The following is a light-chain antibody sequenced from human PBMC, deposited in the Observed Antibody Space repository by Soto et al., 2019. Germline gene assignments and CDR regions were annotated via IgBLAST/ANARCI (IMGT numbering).Light chain of an antibody. CDR1: QSIKNW. CDR2: KAS. Sequence: DIQMTQSPSTLSASVGDRVTITCRASQSIKNWLAWYQQKPGEAPKLLIYKASTLESGVPSRFSGSGSGTEFTLTISSLQPDDFATYYCQQYNSYPYTFGQGTKVDIK. J-gene: IGKJ2*01. V-gene: IGKV1-5*03. CDR3: QQYNSYPYT.